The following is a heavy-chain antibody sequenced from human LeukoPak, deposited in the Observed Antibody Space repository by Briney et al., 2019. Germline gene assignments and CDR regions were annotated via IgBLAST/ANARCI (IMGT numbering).Heavy chain of an antibody. J-gene: IGHJ5*02. CDR2: IYYSGST. V-gene: IGHV4-31*03. CDR1: GGSISSGDYY. Sequence: SETLSLTCTVSGGSISSGDYYWSWIRQHPGKGLEWIGYIYYSGSTYYNPSLKSRVTISVDTSKNQFSLKLSSVTAADTAVYYCARGAAMVRGVISDWFDPWGQGTLVTVSS. D-gene: IGHD3-10*01. CDR3: ARGAAMVRGVISDWFDP.